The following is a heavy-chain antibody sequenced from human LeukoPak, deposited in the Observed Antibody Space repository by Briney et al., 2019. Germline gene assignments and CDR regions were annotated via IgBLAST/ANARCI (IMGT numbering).Heavy chain of an antibody. J-gene: IGHJ4*02. V-gene: IGHV4-34*01. D-gene: IGHD2-15*01. Sequence: PSETLSLTCAVYGGSLSGYYWSWIRQPPGKGLEWIGEINHSGSTNYNPSLKSRVTISVDTSKNQFSLKLSSVTAADTAVYYCARDSVCSGGSCYPDEYYFDYWGQGTLVTVSS. CDR3: ARDSVCSGGSCYPDEYYFDY. CDR1: GGSLSGYY. CDR2: INHSGST.